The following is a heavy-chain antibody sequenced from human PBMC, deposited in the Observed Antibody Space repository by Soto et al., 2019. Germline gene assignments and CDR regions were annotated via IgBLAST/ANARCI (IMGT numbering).Heavy chain of an antibody. CDR1: GYTFTSYA. J-gene: IGHJ4*02. V-gene: IGHV1-3*01. CDR2: INAGNGNT. D-gene: IGHD6-19*01. Sequence: ASVKVSCKASGYTFTSYAMHWVRQAPGQRPEWMGWINAGNGNTKYSQKFQGRVTITRDTSASTAYMELSSLRSEDTAVYYCARAVAVAADFDYWGQRTLVTGSS. CDR3: ARAVAVAADFDY.